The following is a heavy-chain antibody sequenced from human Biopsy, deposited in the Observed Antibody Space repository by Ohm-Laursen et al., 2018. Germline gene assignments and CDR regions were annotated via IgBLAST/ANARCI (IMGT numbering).Heavy chain of an antibody. CDR2: ISRSTSHF. CDR1: GFSLSNYT. D-gene: IGHD4-11*01. CDR3: ARGGFFAYSTFDY. J-gene: IGHJ4*02. V-gene: IGHV3-21*01. Sequence: SLRLSCSASGFSLSNYTINWVRQAPGKGLEWVSSISRSTSHFLYAEALKGRFTSSRGNAKNTLYLQMNSLRAEDTAVYYCARGGFFAYSTFDYWGQGALVTVSS.